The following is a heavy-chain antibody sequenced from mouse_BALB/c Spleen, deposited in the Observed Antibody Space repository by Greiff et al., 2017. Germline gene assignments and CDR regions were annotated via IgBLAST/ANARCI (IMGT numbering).Heavy chain of an antibody. Sequence: EVQLQQSGAELVKPGASVKLSCTASGFNIKDTYMHWVKQRPEQGLEWIGRIDPANGNTKYDPKFQGKATITADTSSNTAYLQLSSLTSEDTAVYYCATDLLRLRTTFYAMDDWGQGTSVTVSS. CDR2: IDPANGNT. D-gene: IGHD1-2*01. CDR3: ATDLLRLRTTFYAMDD. J-gene: IGHJ4*01. CDR1: GFNIKDTY. V-gene: IGHV14-3*02.